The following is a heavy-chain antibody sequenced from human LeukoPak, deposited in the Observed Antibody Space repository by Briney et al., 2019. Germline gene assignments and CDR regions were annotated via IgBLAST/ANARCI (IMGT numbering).Heavy chain of an antibody. Sequence: GGSLRLSCAASGFTFSSYAMSWVRQAPGKGLEWVSAISGSGGSTYYADSVKGRFTISRDNSKNTPYLQMNRLRAEDTAVYYCAKDPGGYYYGSGGPDYWGQGTLVTVSS. CDR3: AKDPGGYYYGSGGPDY. D-gene: IGHD3-10*01. V-gene: IGHV3-23*01. CDR2: ISGSGGST. CDR1: GFTFSSYA. J-gene: IGHJ4*02.